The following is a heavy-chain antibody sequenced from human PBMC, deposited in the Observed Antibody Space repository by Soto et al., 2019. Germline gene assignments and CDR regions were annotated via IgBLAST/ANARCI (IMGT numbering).Heavy chain of an antibody. CDR3: ARLNSGYGMDV. J-gene: IGHJ6*02. CDR1: GYTFTGYD. Sequence: QEQLVQSGAEVKKPGASVKVSCKASGYTFTGYDIHWVRQAPGQGLEWMGWITPNTGGTNYAHSFQGRVTVTRDTSINTAYMELSRLTSDDTAVYYCARLNSGYGMDVWGQGTTVTVSS. D-gene: IGHD6-25*01. V-gene: IGHV1-2*07. CDR2: ITPNTGGT.